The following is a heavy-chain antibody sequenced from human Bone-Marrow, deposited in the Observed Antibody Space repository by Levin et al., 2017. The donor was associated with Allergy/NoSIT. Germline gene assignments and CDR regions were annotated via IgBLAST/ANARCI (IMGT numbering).Heavy chain of an antibody. V-gene: IGHV4-39*01. Sequence: SETLSLTCTVSGGSISNNNYYWGWIRQPPGKGLEWIGSIYYSGNTYYNPSLKSRLAISVDTSKKQVFLKLSSVAATDTSVYYCARAWHWGFATADAFDIWGQGAMVIVSS. J-gene: IGHJ3*02. CDR2: IYYSGNT. CDR3: ARAWHWGFATADAFDI. D-gene: IGHD7-27*01. CDR1: GGSISNNNYY.